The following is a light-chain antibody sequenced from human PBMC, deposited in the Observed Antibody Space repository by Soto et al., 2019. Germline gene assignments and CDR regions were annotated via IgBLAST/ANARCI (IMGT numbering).Light chain of an antibody. CDR2: WAS. CDR1: QSILYSSKNKNY. J-gene: IGKJ3*01. Sequence: DIVMTQSPDSLAVSLGERATINCKYSQSILYSSKNKNYLAWYQQKPGQVPKLLIYWASTRESGVPDRFSGSGSGTDFTLTISSLQAEDVAVYYCQQYYSSPFTFGPGTKVDIK. CDR3: QQYYSSPFT. V-gene: IGKV4-1*01.